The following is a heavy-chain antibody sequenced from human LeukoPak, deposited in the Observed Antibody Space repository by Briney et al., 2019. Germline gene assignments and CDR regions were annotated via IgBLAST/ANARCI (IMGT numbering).Heavy chain of an antibody. CDR2: IIPIFGTA. V-gene: IGHV1-69*13. CDR1: GGTFSSYA. D-gene: IGHD3-10*01. J-gene: IGHJ4*02. CDR3: ARGLGFTNIQSMVRGVSYPPKLDY. Sequence: GASVKVSCKASGGTFSSYAISWVRQAPGQGLEWMGGIIPIFGTANYAQKFQGRVTITADESTTTAYMELSSLRSEDTAVYYCARGLGFTNIQSMVRGVSYPPKLDYWGEGTLVTVSS.